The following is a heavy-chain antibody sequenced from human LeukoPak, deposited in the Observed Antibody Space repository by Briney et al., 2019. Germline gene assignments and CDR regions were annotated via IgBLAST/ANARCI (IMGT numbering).Heavy chain of an antibody. CDR1: GYTFTSYG. CDR2: ISAYNGNT. J-gene: IGHJ3*02. CDR3: ARANYYTSDDAFDI. Sequence: ASVKVSCEASGYTFTSYGISWVRQAPGQGLEWMGWISAYNGNTNYAQKLQGRVTMTTDTSTSTAYMELRSLRSDDTAVYYCARANYYTSDDAFDIWGQGTMVTVSS. V-gene: IGHV1-18*01. D-gene: IGHD3-10*01.